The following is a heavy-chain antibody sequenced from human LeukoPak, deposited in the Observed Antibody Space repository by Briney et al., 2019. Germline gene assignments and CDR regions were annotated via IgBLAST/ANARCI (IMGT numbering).Heavy chain of an antibody. V-gene: IGHV3-9*03. Sequence: GGSLRLSCAASGFTFDDYAMHWVRQAPGKGLEWVSGISWNSGSIGYADSVKGRFTISRDNAKNSLYLQMNSLRAEDMALYYCAKGFSVSDLFIAFDIWGQGTMVTVSS. J-gene: IGHJ3*02. CDR2: ISWNSGSI. CDR3: AKGFSVSDLFIAFDI. CDR1: GFTFDDYA. D-gene: IGHD3-3*02.